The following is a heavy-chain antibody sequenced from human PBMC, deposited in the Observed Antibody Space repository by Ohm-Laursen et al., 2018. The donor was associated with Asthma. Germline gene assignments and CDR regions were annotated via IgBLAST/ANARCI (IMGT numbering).Heavy chain of an antibody. CDR2: INHSGST. V-gene: IGHV4-34*01. CDR3: ARDDCTGGVCYGRPYYYYGMDV. CDR1: GGSFSGYY. J-gene: IGHJ6*02. D-gene: IGHD2-8*02. Sequence: QTLSLTCAVYGGSFSGYYWSWIRQPPGKGLEWIGEINHSGSTNYNPSLKSRVTISVDTSKNQFSLKLSSVTAADTAVYYCARDDCTGGVCYGRPYYYYGMDVWGQGTTVTVSS.